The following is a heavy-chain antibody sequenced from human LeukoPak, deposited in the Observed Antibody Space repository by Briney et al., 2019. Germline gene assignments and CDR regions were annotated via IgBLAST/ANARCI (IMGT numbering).Heavy chain of an antibody. J-gene: IGHJ4*02. CDR2: IHSSGST. V-gene: IGHV4-59*01. CDR3: ALSGYGSGDY. Sequence: SETLSLTCTVSGGSISGYYWSWIRQPPGKGLEWIGYIHSSGSTSYSPSLESRVTITRDMSKNQFSLKMTAVTAADTAVYYCALSGYGSGDYWGQGTLVTVSS. D-gene: IGHD3-10*01. CDR1: GGSISGYY.